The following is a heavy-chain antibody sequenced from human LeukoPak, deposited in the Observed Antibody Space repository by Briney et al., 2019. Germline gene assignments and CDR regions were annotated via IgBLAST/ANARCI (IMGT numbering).Heavy chain of an antibody. D-gene: IGHD5-24*01. CDR2: ISSAGTT. CDR3: ARWLQRPIDF. CDR1: GFTVSSSY. J-gene: IGHJ4*02. Sequence: GGSLRLSCAASGFTVSSSYMSWVRQAPGKGLEWVSIISSAGTTYYADSVKGRFTISRDNSKNTVYLQVNSLRDEDTAVYYCARWLQRPIDFWGQGTLVTVSS. V-gene: IGHV3-66*01.